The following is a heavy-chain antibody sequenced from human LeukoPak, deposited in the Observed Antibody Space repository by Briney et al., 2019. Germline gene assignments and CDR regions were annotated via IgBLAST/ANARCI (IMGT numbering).Heavy chain of an antibody. CDR3: AREDGSANYYKKDHYYYYGMDV. V-gene: IGHV1-69*04. CDR1: GGTFSNDA. D-gene: IGHD3-10*01. J-gene: IGHJ6*02. CDR2: ILPMSGIP. Sequence: SVKVSCKASGGTFSNDAISWVRQAPGQGLEWMGRILPMSGIPNYAQKFQGRVTIAADKSTRTAYMEVSSLRFEDTAVYFCAREDGSANYYKKDHYYYYGMDVWGQGTTVTVSS.